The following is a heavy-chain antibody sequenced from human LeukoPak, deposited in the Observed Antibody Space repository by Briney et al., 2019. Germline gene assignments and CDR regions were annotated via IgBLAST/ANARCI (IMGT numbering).Heavy chain of an antibody. J-gene: IGHJ4*02. CDR3: AKAKAVAAYGRTTFDH. CDR1: GFTFDDYA. D-gene: IGHD6-19*01. Sequence: GGSLRLSCAASGFTFDDYAMHWVRLAPGKGLEWVLGISWNSGTILYADSVRGRFTISRDNAKNSLYLQMNSLRAEDTALYYCAKAKAVAAYGRTTFDHWGQGTLVTVSS. V-gene: IGHV3-9*01. CDR2: ISWNSGTI.